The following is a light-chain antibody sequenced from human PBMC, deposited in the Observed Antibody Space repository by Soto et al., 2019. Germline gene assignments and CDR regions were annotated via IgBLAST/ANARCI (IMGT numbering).Light chain of an antibody. V-gene: IGLV2-14*01. J-gene: IGLJ1*01. CDR3: SSYTSRSIF. CDR2: DVS. Sequence: QSALTQPASVSGSPGQSITISCTGTSSDVGGYNYVSWYQQHPGKAPKLMIYDVSNRPSGVSNRFSGSKSGNTASLTISGLQAEDEADYYCSSYTSRSIFFGTGTKVTV. CDR1: SSDVGGYNY.